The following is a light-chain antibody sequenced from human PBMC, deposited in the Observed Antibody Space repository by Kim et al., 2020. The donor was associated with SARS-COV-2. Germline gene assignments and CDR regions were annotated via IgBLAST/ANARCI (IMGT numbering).Light chain of an antibody. CDR1: QSISSW. V-gene: IGKV1-5*03. CDR3: QQYNSYSHT. CDR2: KAS. Sequence: DIQMTQSPSTLSASVGDRVTITCRASQSISSWLAWYQQKPGKVPKLLIYKASSLESGVPSRFSGSGSGTEFTLTISSLQPDDFATYYCQQYNSYSHTFGSGTKVDIK. J-gene: IGKJ3*01.